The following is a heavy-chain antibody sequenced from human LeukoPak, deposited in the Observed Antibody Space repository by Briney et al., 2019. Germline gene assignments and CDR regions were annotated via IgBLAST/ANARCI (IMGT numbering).Heavy chain of an antibody. Sequence: GGSLRLSCAASGFTFRSYAMSWVRQAPGKGLEWVSVISGNGGSTHYGDSVKGRFTISRDNSKNTLYLQMNSLRAEDTAVYYCANSPRYDFWSGYYSGGYWGQGTLVTVSS. CDR2: ISGNGGST. CDR1: GFTFRSYA. V-gene: IGHV3-23*01. CDR3: ANSPRYDFWSGYYSGGY. J-gene: IGHJ4*02. D-gene: IGHD3-3*01.